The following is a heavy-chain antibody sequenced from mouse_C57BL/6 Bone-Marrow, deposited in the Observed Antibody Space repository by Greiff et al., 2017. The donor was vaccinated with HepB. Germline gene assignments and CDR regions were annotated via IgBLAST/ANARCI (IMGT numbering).Heavy chain of an antibody. J-gene: IGHJ2*01. CDR3: ARERIYYYGSSYYFDY. CDR1: GYTFTSYW. CDR2: IDPSDSYT. V-gene: IGHV1-69*01. Sequence: QLQQPGAELVMPGASVKLSCKASGYTFTSYWMHWVKQRPGQGLEWIGEIDPSDSYTNYNQKFKGKSTLTVDKSSSTAYMQLSSLTSEDSAVYYCARERIYYYGSSYYFDYWGQGTTLTVSS. D-gene: IGHD1-1*01.